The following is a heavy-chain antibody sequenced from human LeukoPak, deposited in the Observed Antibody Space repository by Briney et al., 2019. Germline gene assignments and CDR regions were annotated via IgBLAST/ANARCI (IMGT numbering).Heavy chain of an antibody. V-gene: IGHV4-61*02. J-gene: IGHJ6*03. CDR3: ARDGYYYYYMDV. CDR1: GDSISSGNYY. CDR2: IYASGST. Sequence: SGTLSLTCTVSGDSISSGNYYWSWIRQPAGKGLEWIGRIYASGSTNYNPSLKSRVTISEDTSKNQFSLRLRSVTAADTAVYYCARDGYYYYYMDVWGKGTTVTVSS.